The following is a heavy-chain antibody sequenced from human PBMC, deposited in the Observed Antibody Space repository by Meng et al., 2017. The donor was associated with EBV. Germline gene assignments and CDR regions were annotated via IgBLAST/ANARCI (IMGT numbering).Heavy chain of an antibody. CDR2: IIPLFHST. V-gene: IGHV1-69*01. CDR3: ESAEHYGDYVFEY. D-gene: IGHD4-17*01. J-gene: IGHJ4*02. Sequence: GKIYCNTSAGLCLCFAISWVRQAPGQRLEWMVGIIPLFHSTNYAQKFQGRLHIIADESSATTYMELSSLRSEDTAIYYCESAEHYGDYVFEYWGQGTLVTVSS. CDR1: AGLCLCFA.